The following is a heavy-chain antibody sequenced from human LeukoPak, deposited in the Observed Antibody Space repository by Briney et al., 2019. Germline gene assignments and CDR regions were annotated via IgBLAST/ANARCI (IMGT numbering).Heavy chain of an antibody. CDR3: ARGYDSSGYYYVIIDY. V-gene: IGHV4-31*03. D-gene: IGHD3-22*01. CDR1: GGSISSGGYY. Sequence: TLSLTCTVSGGSISSGGYYWSWIRQHPGKGLGWIGYIYYSGSTYYNPSLKSRVTISVDTSKNQFSLKLSSVTAADTAVYYCARGYDSSGYYYVIIDYWGQGTLVTVSS. CDR2: IYYSGST. J-gene: IGHJ4*02.